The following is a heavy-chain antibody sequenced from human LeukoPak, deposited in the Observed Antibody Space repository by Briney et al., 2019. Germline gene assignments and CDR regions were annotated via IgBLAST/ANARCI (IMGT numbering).Heavy chain of an antibody. CDR2: INHCGGT. CDR3: PRLECSSTSCYAPLDY. D-gene: IGHD2-2*01. V-gene: IGHV4-34*01. J-gene: IGHJ4*02. Sequence: PSQTLSLTCAVYGGSFSGYYWSWIRQPPGKGLEGMGEINHCGGTNHNPSLKSRVTISVDTSKHQFNLTLRSVTARHPPVYYCPRLECSSTSCYAPLDYWGEGTLVTVSS. CDR1: GGSFSGYY.